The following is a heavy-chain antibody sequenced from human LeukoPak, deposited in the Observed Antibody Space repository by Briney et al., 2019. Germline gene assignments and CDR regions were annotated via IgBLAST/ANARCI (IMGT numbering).Heavy chain of an antibody. CDR1: GGFISSGGYY. CDR3: ARPTGIAAAGEGLLDTDY. D-gene: IGHD6-13*01. Sequence: PSETLSLTCTVSGGFISSGGYYWSWIRQPPGKGLEWIGEINHSGSTNYNPSLKSRVTISVDTSKNQFSLKLSSVTAADTAVYYCARPTGIAAAGEGLLDTDYWGQGTLVTVSS. J-gene: IGHJ4*02. V-gene: IGHV4-39*07. CDR2: INHSGST.